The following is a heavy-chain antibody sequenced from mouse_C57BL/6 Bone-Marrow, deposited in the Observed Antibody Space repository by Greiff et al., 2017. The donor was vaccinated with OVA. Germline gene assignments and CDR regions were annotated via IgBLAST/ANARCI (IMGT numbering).Heavy chain of an antibody. Sequence: VQLQQSGAELVRPGASVKLSCTASGFTIKDDYMPWVKPRPEQGLEWIGWIDPENGDTDYASTFTGKATITAAPSSNTAYLQLSSLTSEDTADYYCTTGDYHWYFDVWGTGTTVTVSS. CDR1: GFTIKDDY. J-gene: IGHJ1*03. D-gene: IGHD2-4*01. V-gene: IGHV14-4*01. CDR2: IDPENGDT. CDR3: TTGDYHWYFDV.